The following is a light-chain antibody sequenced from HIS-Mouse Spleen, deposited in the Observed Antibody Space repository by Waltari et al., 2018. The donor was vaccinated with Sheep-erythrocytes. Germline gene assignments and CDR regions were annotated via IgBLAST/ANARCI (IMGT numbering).Light chain of an antibody. V-gene: IGKV3-11*01. Sequence: EIVLTQSPATLSLSPGERATHSCRASQSVSSYLAWYQQKPGQAPRLLIYDASNRATGIPARFSGSGSGTDFTLTISSLEPEDCAVYYCQQRSNWYTFGQGTKLEIK. J-gene: IGKJ2*01. CDR2: DAS. CDR1: QSVSSY. CDR3: QQRSNWYT.